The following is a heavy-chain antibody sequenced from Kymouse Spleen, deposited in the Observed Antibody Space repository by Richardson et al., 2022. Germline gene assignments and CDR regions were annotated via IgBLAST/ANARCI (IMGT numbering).Heavy chain of an antibody. J-gene: IGHJ5*02. CDR2: IRSKANSYAT. D-gene: IGHD3-10*01. V-gene: IGHV3-73*02. CDR1: GFTFSGSA. Sequence: EVQLVESGGGLVQPGGSLKLSCAASGFTFSGSAMHWVRQASGKGLEWVGRIRSKANSYATAYAASVKGRFTISRDDSKNTAYLQMNSLKTEDTAVYYCTRPHYYGSGSYYYNWFDPWGQGTLVTVSS. CDR3: TRPHYYGSGSYYYNWFDP.